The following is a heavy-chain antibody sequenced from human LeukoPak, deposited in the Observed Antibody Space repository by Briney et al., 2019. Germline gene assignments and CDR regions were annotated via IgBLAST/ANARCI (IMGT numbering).Heavy chain of an antibody. CDR1: GYTFTSYG. J-gene: IGHJ5*02. Sequence: ASVKVSCKASGYTFTSYGISWVRQAPGQGLEWMGWMSAYNGNTNYAQKLQGRVTMTTDTSTSTAYMELRSLRSDDTAVYYCARDPRLWFGEFTLNWFDPWGQGTLVTVSS. CDR3: ARDPRLWFGEFTLNWFDP. CDR2: MSAYNGNT. D-gene: IGHD3-10*01. V-gene: IGHV1-18*01.